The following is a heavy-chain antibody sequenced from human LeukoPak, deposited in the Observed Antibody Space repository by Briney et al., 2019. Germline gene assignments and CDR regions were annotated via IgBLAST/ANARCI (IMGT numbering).Heavy chain of an antibody. D-gene: IGHD1-26*01. CDR1: GFTFSNYW. CDR2: IKQDGSEK. Sequence: GGSLRLSCAASGFTFSNYWMSWVRQAPGKGLEWVANIKQDGSEKYYVDSVKGRFTISRDNTKNSLYLQMNSLTAEDTAVYYCTHTPGEWGWYHFDYWGQGTLVTVSS. V-gene: IGHV3-7*01. CDR3: THTPGEWGWYHFDY. J-gene: IGHJ4*02.